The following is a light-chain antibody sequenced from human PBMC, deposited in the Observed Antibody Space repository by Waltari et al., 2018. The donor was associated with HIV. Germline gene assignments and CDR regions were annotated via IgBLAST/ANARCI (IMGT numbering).Light chain of an antibody. Sequence: SYELTQPPSVSVSPGQTATITCSGYNLGNRYVCWYEQKPGQSPLLVIYDDTKRPSGIPELFSGSNSVNTATLTISGTQAVDEADYYCLAWDSSTVIFGGGTRLTVL. V-gene: IGLV3-1*01. J-gene: IGLJ2*01. CDR1: NLGNRY. CDR2: DDT. CDR3: LAWDSSTVI.